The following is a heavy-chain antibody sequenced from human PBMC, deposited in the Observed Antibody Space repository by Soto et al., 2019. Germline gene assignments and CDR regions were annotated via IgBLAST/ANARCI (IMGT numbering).Heavy chain of an antibody. V-gene: IGHV4-39*01. Sequence: SETLSLTYTVSGGSISSGSSYWGWIRQPPGKGLEWIGSIYYLGNTYYNPSLKSRVTISVDTSKNQFSLKLSSVTAADTAVYYCARGGQHIVVVIATQSPYYFDYWGQGTLVTVSS. J-gene: IGHJ4*02. CDR1: GGSISSGSSY. CDR2: IYYLGNT. D-gene: IGHD2-21*01. CDR3: ARGGQHIVVVIATQSPYYFDY.